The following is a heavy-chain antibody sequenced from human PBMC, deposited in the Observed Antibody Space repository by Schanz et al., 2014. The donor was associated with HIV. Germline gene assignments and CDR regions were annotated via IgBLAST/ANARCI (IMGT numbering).Heavy chain of an antibody. Sequence: VQLVESGGGVVQPGRSLRLSCAASGFSFSDYWMHWVRQVPGKGLLWVSRMNNDVSSRLYADSVKGRFTISRDNAKNSMFLQMNSLRGEDTAVYYCAREKDLGYSSTLGFWGQGTLVTVSS. CDR2: MNNDVSSR. CDR1: GFSFSDYW. D-gene: IGHD6-13*01. CDR3: AREKDLGYSSTLGF. V-gene: IGHV3-74*01. J-gene: IGHJ4*02.